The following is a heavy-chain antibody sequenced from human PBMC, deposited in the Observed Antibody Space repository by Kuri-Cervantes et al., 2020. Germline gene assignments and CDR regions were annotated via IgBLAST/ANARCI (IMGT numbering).Heavy chain of an antibody. CDR2: ISYDGSNK. V-gene: IGHV3-30*03. CDR1: GFTFSSYG. CDR3: ARARITGWFDP. D-gene: IGHD3-10*01. J-gene: IGHJ5*02. Sequence: GESLKISCAASGFTFSSYGMHWVRQAPGKGLEWVAVISYDGSNKYYADSVKGRFTISRDNSKNTLYLQMNSLRAEDTAVYYCARARITGWFDPWGQGTLVTVSS.